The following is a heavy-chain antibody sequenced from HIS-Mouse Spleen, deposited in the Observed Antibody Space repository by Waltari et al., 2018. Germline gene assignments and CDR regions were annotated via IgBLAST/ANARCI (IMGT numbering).Heavy chain of an antibody. J-gene: IGHJ6*02. CDR3: ARESLRDGYNSYYYYGMDV. CDR1: GYTFTGYY. V-gene: IGHV1-2*02. Sequence: QVQLVQSGAEVKKPGASVKVSCKASGYTFTGYYMHWVRQAPGQGLGWWGGINPKSGGKNKAQKFQGRVTMTRDTSISTAYMELSRLRSDDTAVYYCARESLRDGYNSYYYYGMDVWGQGTTVTVSS. CDR2: INPKSGGK. D-gene: IGHD5-12*01.